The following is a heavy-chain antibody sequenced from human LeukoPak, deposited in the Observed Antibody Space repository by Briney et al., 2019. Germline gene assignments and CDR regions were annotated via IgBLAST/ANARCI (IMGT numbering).Heavy chain of an antibody. D-gene: IGHD3-22*01. CDR3: AKDSYYDSSGYYPPSYFDY. CDR1: GFTFSSYA. Sequence: GGSLRLSCAASGFTFSSYAMSWVRQAPGKGLEWVSGISGSGGSTYYADSVKGRFIISRDNSKNTLYLQMNSLRAEDTAVYYCAKDSYYDSSGYYPPSYFDYWGQGTLVTVSS. V-gene: IGHV3-23*01. J-gene: IGHJ4*02. CDR2: ISGSGGST.